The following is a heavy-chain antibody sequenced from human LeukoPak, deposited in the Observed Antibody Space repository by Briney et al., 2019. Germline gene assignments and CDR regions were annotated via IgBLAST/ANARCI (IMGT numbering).Heavy chain of an antibody. CDR2: IYYSGTT. Sequence: SETLSLTCTVSGGSISSYYWSWIRQPPGKGLEWIGYIYYSGTTNYNPSLKSRVIISVDTSKNQFSLKLSPVIAADTAVYYCARVGVDYSGNIIKYYFDYWGQGTLVTVSS. CDR1: GGSISSYY. V-gene: IGHV4-59*01. D-gene: IGHD4-23*01. CDR3: ARVGVDYSGNIIKYYFDY. J-gene: IGHJ4*02.